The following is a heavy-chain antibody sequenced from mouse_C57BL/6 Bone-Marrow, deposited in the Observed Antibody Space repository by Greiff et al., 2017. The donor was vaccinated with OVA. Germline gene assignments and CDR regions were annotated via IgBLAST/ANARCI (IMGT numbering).Heavy chain of an antibody. J-gene: IGHJ4*01. Sequence: VQLQQSGAELVRPGASVKLSCKASGYTFTDYYINWVKQRPGQGLEWIARIYPGSGNTYYNEKFKGKATLTAEKSSSTAYMQLSSLTSEDSAVYVCARSAGTGYAMDYWGQGTSVTVSS. CDR3: ARSAGTGYAMDY. V-gene: IGHV1-76*01. CDR1: GYTFTDYY. D-gene: IGHD3-3*01. CDR2: IYPGSGNT.